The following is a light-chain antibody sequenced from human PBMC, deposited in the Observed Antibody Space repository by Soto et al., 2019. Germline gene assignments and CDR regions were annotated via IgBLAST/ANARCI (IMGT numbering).Light chain of an antibody. J-gene: IGLJ2*01. V-gene: IGLV3-25*03. CDR1: ALPKQY. Sequence: SYELTQPPSVSVSPGQTARITCSGDALPKQYAYWYQQKPGQAPVLVIYKDSERPSGIPERFSGSSSGTTVTLTISGVQAEDEADYYCQSADSSXTHVXXXGGXKXTVL. CDR2: KDS. CDR3: QSADSSXTHVX.